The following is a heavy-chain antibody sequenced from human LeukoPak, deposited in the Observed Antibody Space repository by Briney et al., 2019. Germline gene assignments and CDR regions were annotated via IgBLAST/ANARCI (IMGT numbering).Heavy chain of an antibody. CDR2: ISWDRGST. Sequence: PGGSLRLSCVASGFTFSSYEMNWVRQAPGKGLEWVALISWDRGSTYYADSVKGRFTISRDNTKDFLYLQMNSLRTEDTALYYCAKANNNFWIGHFDYWGQGTLVTVSS. CDR3: AKANNNFWIGHFDY. CDR1: GFTFSSYE. J-gene: IGHJ4*02. V-gene: IGHV3-43*02. D-gene: IGHD3-3*01.